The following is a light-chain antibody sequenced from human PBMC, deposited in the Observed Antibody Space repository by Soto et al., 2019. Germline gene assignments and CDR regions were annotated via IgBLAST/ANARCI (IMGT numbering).Light chain of an antibody. J-gene: IGKJ1*01. CDR1: QSVSSNY. CDR2: GAS. V-gene: IGKV3-20*01. CDR3: QQYGSPWT. Sequence: EIVLTQSPGTLSLSPGERATLSCRASQSVSSNYLAWYQQKPGQAPRLLIYGASSWATGIPDRFSGSGSGTDFTLTISRLEPEDFAVYYCQQYGSPWTFGQGTKVEIK.